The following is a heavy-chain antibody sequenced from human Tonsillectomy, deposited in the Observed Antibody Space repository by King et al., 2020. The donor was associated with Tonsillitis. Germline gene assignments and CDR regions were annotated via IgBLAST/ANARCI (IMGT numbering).Heavy chain of an antibody. Sequence: VQLVESGGGVVQPGRSLRLSCAVSGFSFSSYAMNWVRQAPGMGLEWVAVISYDGSNKYYADSVKGRFTISRDNSKNTLYLQMNSLRAEDTAVYYCARDQGIAAAGTLNGMDVWGQGTTVTVSS. CDR1: GFSFSSYA. J-gene: IGHJ6*02. D-gene: IGHD6-13*01. CDR3: ARDQGIAAAGTLNGMDV. V-gene: IGHV3-30*04. CDR2: ISYDGSNK.